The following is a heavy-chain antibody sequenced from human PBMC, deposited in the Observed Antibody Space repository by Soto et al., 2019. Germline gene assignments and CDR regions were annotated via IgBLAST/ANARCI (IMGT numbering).Heavy chain of an antibody. CDR2: IYYSGST. CDR3: ASLLAPDITIFGVASPVCYFDY. CDR1: GGSISSSSYY. J-gene: IGHJ4*02. V-gene: IGHV4-39*01. Sequence: KPSETLSLTCTVSGGSISSSSYYWGWIRQPPGKGLEWIGSIYYSGSTYYNPSLKSRVTISVDTSKNQFYLKLSSVTAADTAVFYCASLLAPDITIFGVASPVCYFDYWGQGTLVTVSS. D-gene: IGHD3-3*01.